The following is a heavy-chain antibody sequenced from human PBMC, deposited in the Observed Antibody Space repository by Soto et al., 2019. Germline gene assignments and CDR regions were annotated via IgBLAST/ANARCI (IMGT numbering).Heavy chain of an antibody. V-gene: IGHV3-15*01. CDR3: TTGLSNGYYNFDY. D-gene: IGHD3-22*01. CDR1: GFTFNNAW. J-gene: IGHJ4*02. CDR2: IKGEADGGTT. Sequence: GSLRLSCAASGFTFNNAWMSWVRQAPGKGLEWVGRIKGEADGGTTDYAAPVKGRITISRDHSKDTLYLRMNSLKTEDTAVYYCTTGLSNGYYNFDYWGQGTPVTVS.